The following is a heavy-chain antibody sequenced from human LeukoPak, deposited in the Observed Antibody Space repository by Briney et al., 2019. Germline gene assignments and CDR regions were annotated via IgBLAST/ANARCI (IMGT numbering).Heavy chain of an antibody. CDR2: ISSSGGST. CDR1: GFTFSSYA. D-gene: IGHD2-2*01. J-gene: IGHJ6*03. V-gene: IGHV3-23*01. Sequence: GGSLRLSCAASGFTFSSYAMSWVRQAPGKGLEWVSAISSSGGSTYYADSVKGRFTISRDNAKNSLYLQMNSLRAEDTAVYYCARDPKNYCSSTSCYPYYYYYYMDVWGKGTTVTVSS. CDR3: ARDPKNYCSSTSCYPYYYYYYMDV.